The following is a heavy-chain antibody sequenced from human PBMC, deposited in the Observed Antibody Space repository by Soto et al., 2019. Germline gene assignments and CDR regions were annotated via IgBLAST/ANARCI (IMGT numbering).Heavy chain of an antibody. CDR1: GYTFINYY. CDR3: ARGRGSSSNNFFDT. J-gene: IGHJ5*02. D-gene: IGHD6-6*01. CDR2: INPNSGGT. V-gene: IGHV1-2*02. Sequence: ASVKVSCKASGYTFINYYMHWVRQAPGQGPEWMGWINPNSGGTNLAQKFQGRVTVTRDTSISTAYMELTRLTSDDTAVYYCARGRGSSSNNFFDTWGQGTLVTVSS.